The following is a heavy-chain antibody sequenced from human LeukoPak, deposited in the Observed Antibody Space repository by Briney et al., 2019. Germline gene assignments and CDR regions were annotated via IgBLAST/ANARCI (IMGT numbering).Heavy chain of an antibody. Sequence: PSETLSLTCTVSGGSISSYYWSWIRQPAGEGLEWIGRIYTSGSTNYNPSLKSRVTMSVDTSKNQFSLKLSSVTAADTAVYYCARDLNIYDSSGRLDYWGQGTLVTVSS. V-gene: IGHV4-4*07. D-gene: IGHD3-22*01. J-gene: IGHJ4*02. CDR2: IYTSGST. CDR3: ARDLNIYDSSGRLDY. CDR1: GGSISSYY.